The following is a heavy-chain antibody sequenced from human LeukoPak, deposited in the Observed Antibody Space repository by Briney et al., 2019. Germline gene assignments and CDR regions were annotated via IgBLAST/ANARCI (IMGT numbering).Heavy chain of an antibody. CDR1: GLTFSNYA. Sequence: GGTLRLSCAGSGLTFSNYAMSWVRQAPGRGLEWVSVISGTGNSEYYADSVNGRFTISRDTYENTLYQQINILRDEDAVIYVCGQPPTPYSSSSNWGQGTLVTVSS. D-gene: IGHD6-6*01. J-gene: IGHJ4*01. V-gene: IGHV3-23*01. CDR3: GQPPTPYSSSSN. CDR2: ISGTGNSE.